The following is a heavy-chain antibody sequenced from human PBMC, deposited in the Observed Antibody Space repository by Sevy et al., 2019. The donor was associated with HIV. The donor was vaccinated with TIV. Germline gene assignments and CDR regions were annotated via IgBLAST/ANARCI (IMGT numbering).Heavy chain of an antibody. CDR3: AHRPYGDYVGGFDV. D-gene: IGHD4-17*01. CDR2: IYWDDDK. Sequence: SGPTLVNPTQTLTLTCTFSGFSLSTSGVGVGWIRQPPGKALEWLALIYWDDDKYYSPSLKSRLTITKDTSKNQVVLRMTNMDPVDTATYYCAHRPYGDYVGGFDVWGQGILVTVSS. J-gene: IGHJ3*01. CDR1: GFSLSTSGVG. V-gene: IGHV2-5*02.